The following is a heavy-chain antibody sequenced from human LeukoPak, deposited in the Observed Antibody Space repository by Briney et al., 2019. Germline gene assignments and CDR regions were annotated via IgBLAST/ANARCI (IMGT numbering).Heavy chain of an antibody. CDR2: IYHSGST. D-gene: IGHD3-16*01. CDR3: ARDRGGYLDY. J-gene: IGHJ4*02. CDR1: GGSISSNNW. Sequence: SETLSLTCAVSGGSISSNNWWWSWVRQPPGKGLEWIGEIYHSGSTNYNPSLKSRVTISVDRSKNQFSLKLSSVTAADTAVYYCARDRGGYLDYWGQGTLVTVSS. V-gene: IGHV4-4*02.